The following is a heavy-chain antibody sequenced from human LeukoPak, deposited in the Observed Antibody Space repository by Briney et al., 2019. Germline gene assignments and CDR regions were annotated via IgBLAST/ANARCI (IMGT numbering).Heavy chain of an antibody. V-gene: IGHV4-4*07. D-gene: IGHD6-13*01. CDR1: GGSFSGYY. Sequence: SETLSLTCAVYGGSFSGYYWSWIRQPAGKGLEWIGRIYTSGSTNYNPSLKSRVTMSVDTSKNQFSLKLSSVTAADTAVYYCARDNEYRDSSSQYYYGMDVWGQGTTVTVSS. J-gene: IGHJ6*02. CDR3: ARDNEYRDSSSQYYYGMDV. CDR2: IYTSGST.